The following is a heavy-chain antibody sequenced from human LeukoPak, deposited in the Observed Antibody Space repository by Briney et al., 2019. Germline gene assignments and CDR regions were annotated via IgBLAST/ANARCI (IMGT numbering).Heavy chain of an antibody. D-gene: IGHD6-19*01. CDR1: GGSIISNY. Sequence: PSETLSLTCTVSGGSIISNYWSWIRQSAGTGLDWIGRIYTSGTTNYNPSLKSRVTISVDKSKNQFSLNLSSVTAADTAVYYCARDRPNLAGILDYWGQGTLVTVSS. CDR3: ARDRPNLAGILDY. V-gene: IGHV4-4*07. J-gene: IGHJ4*02. CDR2: IYTSGTT.